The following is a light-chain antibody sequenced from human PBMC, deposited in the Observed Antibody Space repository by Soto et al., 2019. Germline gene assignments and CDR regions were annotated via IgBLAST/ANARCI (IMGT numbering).Light chain of an antibody. CDR1: QSVSSGY. J-gene: IGKJ2*02. CDR3: QQYGSSPRT. V-gene: IGKV3-20*01. CDR2: GAS. Sequence: ENVLTQSPGTLSLSPGERATLSCRASQSVSSGYLAWYQQKPGQAPRLLIYGASSRVTGIPDRFSGSGSGTDFTLTISRLEPEDFAVYYCQQYGSSPRTFGPGTKLEIK.